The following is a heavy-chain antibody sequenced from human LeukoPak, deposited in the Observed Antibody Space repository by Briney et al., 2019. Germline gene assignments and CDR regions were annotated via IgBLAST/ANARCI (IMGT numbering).Heavy chain of an antibody. Sequence: GGSLRLSCAASGFTFSSYSMNWVRQAPGKGLEWVSSISSSRSYIYYADSVTRRFTISRDNAKNTLYLPMNSLRADDTAVYYCARSFSNSSSWYYYYYGMDVWGQGTTVTVSS. J-gene: IGHJ6*02. CDR3: ARSFSNSSSWYYYYYGMDV. CDR2: ISSSRSYI. CDR1: GFTFSSYS. V-gene: IGHV3-21*01. D-gene: IGHD6-13*01.